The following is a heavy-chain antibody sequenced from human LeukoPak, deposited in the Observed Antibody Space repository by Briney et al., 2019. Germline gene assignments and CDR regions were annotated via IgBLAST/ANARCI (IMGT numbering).Heavy chain of an antibody. Sequence: SSETLSLTCTVSGGSISSSSYYWNWIRQPAEKGLEWIGRIYASGSTNYNPSLKSRVTMSVDTSKNHFSLKLSSVTAADTAVYYCARASSSGYYFDYWGQGTLVTVSS. D-gene: IGHD3-22*01. J-gene: IGHJ4*02. CDR2: IYASGST. CDR1: GGSISSSSYY. V-gene: IGHV4-61*02. CDR3: ARASSSGYYFDY.